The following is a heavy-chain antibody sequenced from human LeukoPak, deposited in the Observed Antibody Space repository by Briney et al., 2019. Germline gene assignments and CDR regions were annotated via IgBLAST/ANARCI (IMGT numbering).Heavy chain of an antibody. V-gene: IGHV4-4*07. CDR3: ARDFYGQLSGWYEGWFDP. CDR1: GGSISSYY. D-gene: IGHD6-19*01. J-gene: IGHJ5*02. Sequence: PSETLSLTCTVSGGSISSYYWSWIWQPAGKGLEWIGRIYTSGSTNYNPSLKSRVTMSVDTSKNQFSLKLSSVTAADTAVYYCARDFYGQLSGWYEGWFDPWGQGTLVTVSS. CDR2: IYTSGST.